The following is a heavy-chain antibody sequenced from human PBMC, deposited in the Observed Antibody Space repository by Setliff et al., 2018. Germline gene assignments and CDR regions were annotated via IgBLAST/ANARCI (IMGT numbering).Heavy chain of an antibody. J-gene: IGHJ4*02. CDR1: GYTFTNYA. V-gene: IGHV1-2*02. D-gene: IGHD6-13*01. Sequence: GASVKVSCKASGYTFTNYAINWVRQAPGQGLEWMGWINPISGDTNYAQKFQGRVTMTSDTSTSTVYMEVTGLTSEDTAVYYCARAGVAAADRKGLLEYWGQGTLVTVSS. CDR2: INPISGDT. CDR3: ARAGVAAADRKGLLEY.